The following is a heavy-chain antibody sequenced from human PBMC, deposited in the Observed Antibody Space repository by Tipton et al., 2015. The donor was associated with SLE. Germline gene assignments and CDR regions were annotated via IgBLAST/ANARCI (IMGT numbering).Heavy chain of an antibody. Sequence: LRLSCTVSSGSISSYYWSWIRQPPGKGLEWIGYIYYSGSTNYNPSLKSRVTISVDTSKNQFSLKLSSVTAADTAVYYCAGGNFSLNYWGQGTLVTVSS. CDR2: IYYSGST. V-gene: IGHV4-59*08. D-gene: IGHD3-16*01. CDR1: SGSISSYY. CDR3: AGGNFSLNY. J-gene: IGHJ4*02.